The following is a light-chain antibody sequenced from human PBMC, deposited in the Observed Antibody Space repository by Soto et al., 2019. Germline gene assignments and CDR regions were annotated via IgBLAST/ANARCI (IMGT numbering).Light chain of an antibody. CDR1: QSIGTW. CDR3: QQYDTYSP. Sequence: DIQMTQSPSTLSASVGDRVTITCRASQSIGTWLAWYQQKPGKAPKLLIYKASSLESGVPSRFSGSGSGTEFTLTISSLQPDDFATYYRQQYDTYSPFGGGTKVEI. CDR2: KAS. V-gene: IGKV1-5*03. J-gene: IGKJ4*02.